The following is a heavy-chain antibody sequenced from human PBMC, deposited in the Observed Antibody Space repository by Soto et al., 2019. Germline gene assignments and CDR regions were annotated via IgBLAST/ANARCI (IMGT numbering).Heavy chain of an antibody. V-gene: IGHV3-33*06. CDR3: AKDPRDSSSHY. CDR2: IWYDGSRK. Sequence: PGGSLRLSCAASGFTFSSYAMHWVRQAPGKGLEWVSVIWYDGSRKYYADSVKGRFTISRDNSKNTLYLQMNSLRAEDTAVYYCAKDPRDSSSHYWGQGTLVNVSS. CDR1: GFTFSSYA. D-gene: IGHD6-13*01. J-gene: IGHJ4*02.